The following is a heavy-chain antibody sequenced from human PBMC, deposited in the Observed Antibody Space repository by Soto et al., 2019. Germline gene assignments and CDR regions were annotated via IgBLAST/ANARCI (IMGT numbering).Heavy chain of an antibody. CDR2: IIPIFATT. D-gene: IGHD6-19*01. CDR3: TKGVGVAVRPDYYYYGTDV. Sequence: AASVKVSCKASGGSFSIDAVSWVRQAPGQGLEWMGGIIPIFATTNYAQKVQGRVTITADESTTTAYMELSSLRSDDTAVYYCTKGVGVAVRPDYYYYGTDVSGQGLTVTV. J-gene: IGHJ6*02. CDR1: GGSFSIDA. V-gene: IGHV1-69*13.